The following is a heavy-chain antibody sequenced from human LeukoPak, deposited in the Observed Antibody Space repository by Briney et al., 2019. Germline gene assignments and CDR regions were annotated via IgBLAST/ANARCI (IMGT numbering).Heavy chain of an antibody. CDR3: AAGAPKFLHLIY. CDR2: VDSRGNS. Sequence: PSETLSLTCAVSTRSISTYYWTWVRRAPGNGLEWIGYVDSRGNSNYNPSLKSRVTISLDSSRKQFSLRVTSVTAADTAVYYCAAGAPKFLHLIYWGQGTLVTVSS. V-gene: IGHV4-59*01. CDR1: TRSISTYY. J-gene: IGHJ4*02. D-gene: IGHD3-10*01.